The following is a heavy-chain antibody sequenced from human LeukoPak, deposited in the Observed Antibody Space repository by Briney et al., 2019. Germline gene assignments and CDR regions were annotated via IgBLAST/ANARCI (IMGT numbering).Heavy chain of an antibody. D-gene: IGHD6-13*01. CDR1: GFTFSSYG. CDR3: ARAAAGTFLGYFQH. CDR2: IYSGGST. J-gene: IGHJ1*01. V-gene: IGHV3-66*01. Sequence: GGSLRLSCAASGFTFSSYGMSWVRQAPGKGLEWVSVIYSGGSTYYADSVKGRFTISRDNSKNTLYLQMNSLRAEDTAAYYCARAAAGTFLGYFQHWGQGTLVTVSS.